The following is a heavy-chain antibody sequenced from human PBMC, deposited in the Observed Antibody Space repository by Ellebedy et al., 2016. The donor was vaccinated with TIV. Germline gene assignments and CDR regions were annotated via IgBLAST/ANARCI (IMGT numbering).Heavy chain of an antibody. CDR1: GGSISNSSYY. CDR3: ARDPALPRGRFDT. CDR2: IYYSGST. V-gene: IGHV4-39*02. Sequence: MPSETLSLTCTVSGGSISNSSYYWGWIRQPPGKGLEWIGSIYYSGSTYYKPSLRSRATISEDTSKNQFSLNLSSVTAADTAVYYCARDPALPRGRFDTWGQGTLVTVSS. J-gene: IGHJ5*02.